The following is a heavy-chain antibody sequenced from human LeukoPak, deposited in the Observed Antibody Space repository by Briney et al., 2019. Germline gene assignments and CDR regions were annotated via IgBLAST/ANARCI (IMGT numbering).Heavy chain of an antibody. CDR2: ILYDGSNK. Sequence: GRSLRLSCAASGLTFSSYGMHWVGKAQAKGLEWVAVILYDGSNKYYADSVKGRFTISRDNSKNTLYLQMNSLRAEDTVVYYCAKPGITVVTLLDFDYWGQGTLVTVSS. CDR3: AKPGITVVTLLDFDY. J-gene: IGHJ4*02. V-gene: IGHV3-30*18. CDR1: GLTFSSYG. D-gene: IGHD4-23*01.